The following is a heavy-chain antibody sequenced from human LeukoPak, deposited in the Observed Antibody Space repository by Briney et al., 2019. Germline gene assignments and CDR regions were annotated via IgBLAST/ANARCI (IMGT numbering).Heavy chain of an antibody. J-gene: IGHJ5*02. D-gene: IGHD6-19*01. CDR3: ARWSLGSSGTNWFDP. CDR2: IIPILGIA. CDR1: GGTFSSYT. Sequence: GASVKVSCKASGGTFSSYTISWVRQAPGQGLEWMGRIIPILGIANYAQKFQGRVMITADKSTSTAYMELSSLRSEDTAVYYCARWSLGSSGTNWFDPWGQGTLVTVSS. V-gene: IGHV1-69*02.